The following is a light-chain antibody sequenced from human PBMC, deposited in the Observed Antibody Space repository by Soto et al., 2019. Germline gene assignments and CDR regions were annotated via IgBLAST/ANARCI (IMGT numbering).Light chain of an antibody. V-gene: IGKV1-5*01. J-gene: IGKJ5*01. CDR2: DAS. CDR3: QQYDKWHPIT. CDR1: QSISSW. Sequence: DIQMTQSPSTLSASVGDRVTITCRASQSISSWLAWYQQKPGKAPKLLIYDASSLESGVPSRFSGSGAGTEFTLTISSLQSEDCAFYYCQQYDKWHPITFGQGTRLEIK.